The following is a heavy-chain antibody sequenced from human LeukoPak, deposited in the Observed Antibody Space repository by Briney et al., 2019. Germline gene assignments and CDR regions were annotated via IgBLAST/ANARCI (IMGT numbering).Heavy chain of an antibody. J-gene: IGHJ4*02. CDR1: GFTLSNYW. V-gene: IGHV3-74*03. D-gene: IGHD7-27*01. CDR3: VRSFSGSRAY. CDR2: INEPGTWP. Sequence: PGESLTLSCAASGFTLSNYWVHWVRQAPGEGLVWVSRINEPGTWPTYEDSVRGRFTISRDNAKNTVSLHMKNLRAEDTAVYYCVRSFSGSRAYWGQGTLVTVSS.